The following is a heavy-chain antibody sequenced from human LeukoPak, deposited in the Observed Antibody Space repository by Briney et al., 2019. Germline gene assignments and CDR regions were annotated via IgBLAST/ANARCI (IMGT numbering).Heavy chain of an antibody. J-gene: IGHJ4*02. V-gene: IGHV4-39*01. Sequence: PSETLSLTCTVSDVSISSSSYYWGWIRQPPGKGLEWIGSIYYSGSTYYNPSLKSRVTISVDTSKNQFSLKLSSVTAADTAVYYCARLLAGYSSSWNYYFDYWGQGTLVTVSS. CDR3: ARLLAGYSSSWNYYFDY. CDR2: IYYSGST. CDR1: DVSISSSSYY. D-gene: IGHD6-13*01.